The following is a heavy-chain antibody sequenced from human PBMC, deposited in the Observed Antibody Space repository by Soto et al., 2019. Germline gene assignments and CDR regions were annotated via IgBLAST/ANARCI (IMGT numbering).Heavy chain of an antibody. V-gene: IGHV4-59*08. D-gene: IGHD3-10*01. CDR1: GGSISSYY. Sequence: SETLSLTCTVSGGSISSYYWSWIRQPPGKGLEWIGYIYYSGSTNYNPSLKSRVTISVDTSKNQFSLKLSSVTAADTAVYYCARLGSGRDYYYYYYMDVWGKGTTVTVSS. CDR3: ARLGSGRDYYYYYYMDV. J-gene: IGHJ6*03. CDR2: IYYSGST.